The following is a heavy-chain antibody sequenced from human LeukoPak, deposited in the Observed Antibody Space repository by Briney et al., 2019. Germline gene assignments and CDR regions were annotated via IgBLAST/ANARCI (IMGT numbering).Heavy chain of an antibody. Sequence: GESLKISCKGSGYSFTSYWIGWVRQMPGKGLEWMGIIYPGDSDTRYSPSFQGQVTISADKSISTAYLQWSSLKASDTAMYYCARTFTGYSSSWYTDYYGMDVWGQGTTVTVSS. CDR1: GYSFTSYW. CDR3: ARTFTGYSSSWYTDYYGMDV. D-gene: IGHD6-13*01. CDR2: IYPGDSDT. J-gene: IGHJ6*02. V-gene: IGHV5-51*01.